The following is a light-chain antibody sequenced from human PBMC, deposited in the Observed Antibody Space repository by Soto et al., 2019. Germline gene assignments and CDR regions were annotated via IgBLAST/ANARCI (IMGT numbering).Light chain of an antibody. V-gene: IGKV1-5*03. Sequence: DIKMTQSPSTLSASVGDRVNITCRASQSISSWLAWYQQKPGKAPKLLIYRASDLQTGVPSRFSGSGSGTEFTLTISSLQTDDIATYYCQQYSSYFFTFGPGTKVDVQ. CDR1: QSISSW. J-gene: IGKJ3*01. CDR3: QQYSSYFFT. CDR2: RAS.